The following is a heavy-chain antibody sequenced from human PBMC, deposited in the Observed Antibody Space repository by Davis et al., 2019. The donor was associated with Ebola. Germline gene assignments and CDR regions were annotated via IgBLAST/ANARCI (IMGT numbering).Heavy chain of an antibody. D-gene: IGHD1-26*01. Sequence: PSETLSLTCTVSGGSISSGSYYWNWIRQPAGKGLEWIGHIYSSGSINYNPSLTSRVTLSVDTSKNQFSLKLTSVTAADSAVYYCARDPPGEWERRQSGYWGQGTLVTVSS. CDR3: ARDPPGEWERRQSGY. CDR1: GGSISSGSYY. V-gene: IGHV4-61*09. CDR2: IYSSGSI. J-gene: IGHJ4*02.